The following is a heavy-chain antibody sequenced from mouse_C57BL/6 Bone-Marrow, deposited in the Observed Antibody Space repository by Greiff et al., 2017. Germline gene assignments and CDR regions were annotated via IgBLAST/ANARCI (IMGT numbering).Heavy chain of an antibody. CDR1: GFTFSDYG. Sequence: EVKLMESGGGLVKPGGSLKLSCAASGFTFSDYGMHWVRQAPEKGLEWVAYISSGSSTIYYADTVKGRITISRDNAKNTLFLQMTSLRSEDTAMYYCARPSIYYYGSSYYFDYWGQGTTLTVSS. J-gene: IGHJ2*01. D-gene: IGHD1-1*01. CDR2: ISSGSSTI. V-gene: IGHV5-17*01. CDR3: ARPSIYYYGSSYYFDY.